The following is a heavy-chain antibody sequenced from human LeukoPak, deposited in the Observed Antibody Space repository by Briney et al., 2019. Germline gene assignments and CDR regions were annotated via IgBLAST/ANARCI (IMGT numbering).Heavy chain of an antibody. CDR2: ISSNGGST. CDR1: GFTFSSYA. V-gene: IGHV3-64*04. J-gene: IGHJ4*02. Sequence: TGGSLRLSCSASGFTFSSYAMHWVRQAPGKGLEYVSAISSNGGSTYYADSVKGRFTISRDNSKNTLYLQMNSLRAEDTAVYYCARAVIVVYALVNWGQGTLVTVSS. D-gene: IGHD3-22*01. CDR3: ARAVIVVYALVN.